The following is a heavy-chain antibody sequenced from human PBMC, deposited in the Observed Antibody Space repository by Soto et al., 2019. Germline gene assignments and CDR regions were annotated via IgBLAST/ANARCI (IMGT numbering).Heavy chain of an antibody. V-gene: IGHV1-69*13. D-gene: IGHD2-2*01. CDR3: ARDSTTNSYYYYGMDV. J-gene: IGHJ6*02. CDR2: IIPIFGTA. Sequence: ASVTVSCKASAGTFSSYAISCVRQATGQGLEWMGGIIPIFGTANYAQKFQGRVTITADESTSTAYMELSSLRSEDTAVYYCARDSTTNSYYYYGMDVWGQGTTVTVSS. CDR1: AGTFSSYA.